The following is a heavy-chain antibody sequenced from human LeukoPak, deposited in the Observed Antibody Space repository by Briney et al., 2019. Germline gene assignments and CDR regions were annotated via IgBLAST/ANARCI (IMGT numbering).Heavy chain of an antibody. V-gene: IGHV3-30*01. J-gene: IGHJ6*03. D-gene: IGHD3-3*01. Sequence: GGSLRLSCAASGFTFSSYATHWVRQAPGKGLEWVAVISYDGSNKYYADSVKGRFTISRDNSKNTLYLQMNSLRAEDTAVYYCARGAYYDFWSGHYYYYMDVWGKGTTVTVSS. CDR1: GFTFSSYA. CDR3: ARGAYYDFWSGHYYYYMDV. CDR2: ISYDGSNK.